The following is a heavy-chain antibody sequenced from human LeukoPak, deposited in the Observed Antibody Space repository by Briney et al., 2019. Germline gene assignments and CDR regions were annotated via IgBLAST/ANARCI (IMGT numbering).Heavy chain of an antibody. J-gene: IGHJ6*02. CDR2: IWYDGSNK. CDR1: GFTFSSYG. CDR3: AREWGYYGMDV. Sequence: PGRSLRLSCAASGFTFSSYGMHWVRQAPGKGLEWVAVIWYDGSNKYYADSVKGRFTISRDNSKNTLYLQMNSLRAEVTAVYYCAREWGYYGMDVWGQGTTVTVSS. V-gene: IGHV3-33*01. D-gene: IGHD3-16*01.